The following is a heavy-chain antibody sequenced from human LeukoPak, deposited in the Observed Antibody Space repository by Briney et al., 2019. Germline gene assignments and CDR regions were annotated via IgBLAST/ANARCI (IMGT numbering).Heavy chain of an antibody. D-gene: IGHD5-12*01. CDR2: IYYSGST. CDR3: AREGGSHRYSGYDLVEFDP. J-gene: IGHJ5*02. Sequence: PSETLSLTCTVSGGSISSSSYYWGWIRQPPGKGLEWIGSIYYSGSTYYNPSLKSRVTISVDTSKNQFSLKLSSVTAADTAVYYCAREGGSHRYSGYDLVEFDPWGQGTLVTVSS. V-gene: IGHV4-39*07. CDR1: GGSISSSSYY.